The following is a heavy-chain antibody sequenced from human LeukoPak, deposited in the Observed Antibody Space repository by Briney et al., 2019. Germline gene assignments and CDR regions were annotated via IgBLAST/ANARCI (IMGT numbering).Heavy chain of an antibody. V-gene: IGHV3-74*01. CDR1: GFTFSSYW. CDR3: ARGVVVPAGNFDY. CDR2: INSDGSSI. D-gene: IGHD2-2*01. J-gene: IGHJ4*02. Sequence: GGSLRLSCAASGFTFSSYWMYWVRQAPGKGLVWVSRINSDGSSISYADSVKGRFTISRDNAKNTLYLQMNSLRAEDTAVYYCARGVVVPAGNFDYWGQGTLVTVSS.